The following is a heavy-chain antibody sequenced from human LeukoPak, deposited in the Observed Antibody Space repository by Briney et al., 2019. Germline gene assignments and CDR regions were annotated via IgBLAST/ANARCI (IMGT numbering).Heavy chain of an antibody. CDR1: GGSISSGGYY. V-gene: IGHV4-31*03. D-gene: IGHD3-9*01. J-gene: IGHJ5*02. CDR2: IYYSGST. CDR3: ARAEGYDILTGYYYGWFDP. Sequence: SETLSLTCTVSGGSISSGGYYWSWIRQHPGKGPEWIGYIYYSGSTYYNPSLKSRVTISVDTSKNQFSLKLSSVTAADTAVYYCARAEGYDILTGYYYGWFDPWGQGTLVTVSS.